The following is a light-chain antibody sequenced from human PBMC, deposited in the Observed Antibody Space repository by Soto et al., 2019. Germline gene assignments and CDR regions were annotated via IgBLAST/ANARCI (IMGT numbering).Light chain of an antibody. CDR2: EVN. J-gene: IGLJ7*01. Sequence: QSVLTQPASVSGSPGQSITISCTGTSSDVGGYNYVSWYQQHPGKAPKLMIYEVNNRPSGFSTRFSGSKSGNTASLIISGLQAADEAEYYCCCCSYAGSSSFRVLFGGGTQLTVL. CDR1: SSDVGGYNY. CDR3: CSYAGSSSFRVL. V-gene: IGLV2-14*01.